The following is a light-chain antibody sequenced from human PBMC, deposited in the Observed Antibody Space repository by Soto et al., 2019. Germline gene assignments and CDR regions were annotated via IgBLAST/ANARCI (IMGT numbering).Light chain of an antibody. V-gene: IGLV3-1*01. J-gene: IGLJ2*01. CDR1: KLGDKY. Sequence: SYELTQPPSVSVSPGQTASITCSGDKLGDKYACWYQQKPGQSPVLVIYQDSKRPSAIPERFSGSNSGNTATLTISGTQAMDEADYYCQAWDNSPHLVFGGGTKLTVL. CDR3: QAWDNSPHLV. CDR2: QDS.